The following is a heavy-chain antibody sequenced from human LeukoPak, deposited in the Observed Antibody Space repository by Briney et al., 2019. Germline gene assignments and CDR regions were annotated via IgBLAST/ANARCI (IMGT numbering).Heavy chain of an antibody. CDR2: IYYSGYT. CDR1: GDSINNGNYY. J-gene: IGHJ4*02. CDR3: ARAPLPHGKSCFDH. Sequence: SQTLSLTCTVSGDSINNGNYYWSWIRQHPWRGLEWIGYIYYSGYTYYNPSLKSRVTISVDTSKNQFSLNLSSVTAADTAIYYCARAPLPHGKSCFDHWGQGTLVTVSS. V-gene: IGHV4-31*03.